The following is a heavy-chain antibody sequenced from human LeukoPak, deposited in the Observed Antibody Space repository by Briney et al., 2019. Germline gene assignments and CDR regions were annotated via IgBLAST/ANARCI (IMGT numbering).Heavy chain of an antibody. D-gene: IGHD4-17*01. CDR3: ARDLLTVTHYYYGMDV. Sequence: AGRSLRLSCAASGFTFSSYAMHWVRQAPGKGLEWVAVISYDGSNKYYADSVKGRFTISRDNSKNTLYLQMNSLRAEDTAVYYCARDLLTVTHYYYGMDVWGQGTTVTVSS. CDR2: ISYDGSNK. J-gene: IGHJ6*02. V-gene: IGHV3-30-3*01. CDR1: GFTFSSYA.